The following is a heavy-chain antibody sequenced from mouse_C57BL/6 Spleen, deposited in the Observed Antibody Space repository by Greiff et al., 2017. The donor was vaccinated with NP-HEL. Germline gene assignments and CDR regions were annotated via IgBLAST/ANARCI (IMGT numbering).Heavy chain of an antibody. CDR1: GYTFTSYW. Sequence: QVQLQQPGAELVMPGASVKLSCKASGYTFTSYWMHWVKQRPGQGLEWIGEIDPSDSYTNYNQKFKGKSTLTVDKSSSTAYMQLSSLTSEDSAVYYGARVTTVDYYAMDYWGQGTSVTVSS. D-gene: IGHD1-1*01. J-gene: IGHJ4*01. V-gene: IGHV1-69*01. CDR3: ARVTTVDYYAMDY. CDR2: IDPSDSYT.